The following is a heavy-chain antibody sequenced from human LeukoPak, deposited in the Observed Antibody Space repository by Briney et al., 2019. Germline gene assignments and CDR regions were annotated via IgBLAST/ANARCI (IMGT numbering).Heavy chain of an antibody. CDR2: INPKNGVT. Sequence: ASVKVSCKASGYTFNDYYINWVRHAPGQGLEWMGWINPKNGVTKYAQKFQGRVTMTGGTSISIVYMELSRLRSDDTAVYYCARDLVGATPFFDYWGQGTLVTVSS. CDR1: GYTFNDYY. J-gene: IGHJ4*02. V-gene: IGHV1-2*02. CDR3: ARDLVGATPFFDY. D-gene: IGHD1-26*01.